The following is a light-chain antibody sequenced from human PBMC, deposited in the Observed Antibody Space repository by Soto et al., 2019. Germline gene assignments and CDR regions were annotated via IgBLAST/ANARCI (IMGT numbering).Light chain of an antibody. J-gene: IGKJ4*01. CDR3: QKYKSARLT. CDR2: AKS. V-gene: IGKV1-27*01. CDR1: QGMAPY. Sequence: DVQMTQSPSSLSAFVGHRVCITCRSSQGMAPYLAWCQQKPGKVPKLLIYAKSTLQSGVPTRFSGSGSGIEFTLTIISLQPDAVATYYCQKYKSARLTFGGGTKVEIK.